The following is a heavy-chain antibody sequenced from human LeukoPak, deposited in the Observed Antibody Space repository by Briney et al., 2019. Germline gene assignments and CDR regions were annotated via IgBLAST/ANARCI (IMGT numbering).Heavy chain of an antibody. CDR1: GFTFISYN. CDR3: AKDTSIGKYCTNGVCSPFDY. V-gene: IGHV3-23*01. CDR2: ISDSGDYT. Sequence: GGSLRLSCAASGFTFISYNMNWVRQAPGQGLEWVSVISDSGDYTSYADSVRGRFTISRDNSRNTLYLQMISLRPEDTAVYYCAKDTSIGKYCTNGVCSPFDYWGQGTLVTVSS. D-gene: IGHD2-8*01. J-gene: IGHJ4*02.